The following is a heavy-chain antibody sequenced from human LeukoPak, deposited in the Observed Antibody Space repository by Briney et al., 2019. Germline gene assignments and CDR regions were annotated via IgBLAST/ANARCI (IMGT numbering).Heavy chain of an antibody. D-gene: IGHD3-16*02. J-gene: IGHJ3*01. Sequence: SETLSLTCAVSGGSLISTTYYWGWIRQPPGKGLEWIGSIYYSGSTYYNPSLKSRVTVSVDMSKNQFSLQLSSVTAADPAVYYCARAPRTGAWDMITFGGVIVHGDAFDFWGQGTMVTVSS. CDR3: ARAPRTGAWDMITFGGVIVHGDAFDF. CDR2: IYYSGST. V-gene: IGHV4-39*07. CDR1: GGSLISTTYY.